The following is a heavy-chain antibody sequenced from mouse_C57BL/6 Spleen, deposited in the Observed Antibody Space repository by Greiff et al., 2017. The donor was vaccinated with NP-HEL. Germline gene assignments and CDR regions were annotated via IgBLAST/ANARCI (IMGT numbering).Heavy chain of an antibody. CDR2: LCGGGGNT. CDR1: GFTFSSYT. CDR3: ARRYDSYYFDY. D-gene: IGHD2-4*01. J-gene: IGHJ2*01. Sequence: EVKLVESGGGLVKPGGSLKLSCAASGFTFSSYTMSWVRQTPEKRLEWVATLCGGGGNTYYPDSVKGRFTISRDNAKNTLYLQMSSLRSEDTALYYCARRYDSYYFDYWGQGTTLTVSS. V-gene: IGHV5-9*01.